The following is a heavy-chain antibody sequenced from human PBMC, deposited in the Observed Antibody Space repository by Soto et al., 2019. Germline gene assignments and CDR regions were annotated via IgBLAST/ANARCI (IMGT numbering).Heavy chain of an antibody. J-gene: IGHJ4*02. CDR2: IKRDGSEK. Sequence: EVQLVESGGGLVQPGGSLRLSCAASGFTFGSNWRSWVRQAPGKGLEWVANIKRDGSEKYYVDSVKGRFTISRDNAKNTLYLQMNSLIADDTAVYYCASLEWESSGYADYWGQGTLVTVSS. D-gene: IGHD3-3*01. CDR1: GFTFGSNW. V-gene: IGHV3-7*03. CDR3: ASLEWESSGYADY.